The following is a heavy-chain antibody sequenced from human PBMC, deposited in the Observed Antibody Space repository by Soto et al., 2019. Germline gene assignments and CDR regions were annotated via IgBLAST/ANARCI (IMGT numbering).Heavy chain of an antibody. D-gene: IGHD1-1*01. J-gene: IGHJ4*02. CDR3: ARGRYGDY. Sequence: QVHLVQSGAEVKKPGASVKVSCKGSGYGFTTYGITWVRQAPGQGLEWMAWISAHNGNTNYAQKVQGRVTVTRDTSTSTAYMERRSLRYDDTAVYYCARGRYGDYWGQGARVTVSS. CDR2: ISAHNGNT. V-gene: IGHV1-18*01. CDR1: GYGFTTYG.